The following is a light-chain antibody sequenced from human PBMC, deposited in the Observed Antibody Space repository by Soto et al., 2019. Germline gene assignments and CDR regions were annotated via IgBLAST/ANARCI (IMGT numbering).Light chain of an antibody. J-gene: IGLJ2*01. CDR1: NIGSKS. Sequence: SYELTQPPSVTVAPGETARISCGGNNIGSKSLFWYQQKAGQAPVLVIYYDTNRPSGIPERFSGSNSGNTATLIISRVEVGDEADYYCQVWDISSGQREVFGGGTKLTVL. CDR3: QVWDISSGQREV. CDR2: YDT. V-gene: IGLV3-21*01.